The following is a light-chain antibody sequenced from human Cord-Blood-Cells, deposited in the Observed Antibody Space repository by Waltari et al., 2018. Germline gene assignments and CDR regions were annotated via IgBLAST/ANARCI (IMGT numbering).Light chain of an antibody. Sequence: EIVMPQSPATLSVSPGERATLSCRATQSVSSNLAWYQQKPGQAPRLLIYGASTRATGIPARFSGSGSGTEFTLTISSLQSEDFAVYYCQQYNNWPPVTFGGGTKVEIK. V-gene: IGKV3-15*01. J-gene: IGKJ4*01. CDR2: GAS. CDR3: QQYNNWPPVT. CDR1: QSVSSN.